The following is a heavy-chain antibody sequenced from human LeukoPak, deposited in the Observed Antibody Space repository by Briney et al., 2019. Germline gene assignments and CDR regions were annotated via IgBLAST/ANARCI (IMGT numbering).Heavy chain of an antibody. CDR3: ARDRGYSDY. CDR1: GGSISSYY. V-gene: IGHV4-59*01. J-gene: IGHJ4*02. CDR2: IYYSGST. Sequence: SETLSLTCTVSGGSISSYYWSWIRQPPGKGLEWIGYIYYSGSTNYNPSLKSRVTISVDTSKNQFSLKLSSVTAADTAVYYCARDRGYSDYWGQGTLVTVSS. D-gene: IGHD3-10*01.